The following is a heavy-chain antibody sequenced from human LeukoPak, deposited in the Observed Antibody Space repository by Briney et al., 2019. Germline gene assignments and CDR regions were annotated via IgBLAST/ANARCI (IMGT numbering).Heavy chain of an antibody. J-gene: IGHJ4*02. CDR1: GYTFTSYD. CDR3: ARGGLKRFWGSYCYGGNDY. D-gene: IGHD3-16*02. V-gene: IGHV1-8*01. Sequence: EASVKVSCKASGYTFTSYDINWVRQATGQGLEWMGWMNPNSGNTGYAQKFQGRVTMTRNTSISTAYMELSSLRSEDTAVYYCARGGLKRFWGSYCYGGNDYWGQGTLVTVSS. CDR2: MNPNSGNT.